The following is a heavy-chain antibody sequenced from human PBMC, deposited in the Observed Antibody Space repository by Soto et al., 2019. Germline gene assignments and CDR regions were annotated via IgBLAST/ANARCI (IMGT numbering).Heavy chain of an antibody. J-gene: IGHJ3*02. V-gene: IGHV3-33*01. CDR2: IWYDGSNK. D-gene: IGHD3-22*01. CDR3: ASTYYYDSSGYYDAFDI. Sequence: QVQLVESGGGVVQPGRSLRLSCAASGFTYSSYGMHWVRQAPGKGLEWGAVIWYDGSNKYYADSVKGRFTISRDNSKNTLYLQMNSLRAEDTAVYFCASTYYYDSSGYYDAFDIWGQGTMVTVSS. CDR1: GFTYSSYG.